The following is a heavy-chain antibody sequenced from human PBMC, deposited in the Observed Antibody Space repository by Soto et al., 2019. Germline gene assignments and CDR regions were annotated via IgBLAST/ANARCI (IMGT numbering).Heavy chain of an antibody. V-gene: IGHV1-69*13. CDR3: ARLCFGDSDYYYEMEV. CDR1: GGTFSSYA. CDR2: IIPIFGTA. D-gene: IGHD3-10*01. Sequence: SVKVSCKASGGTFSSYAISWVRQAPGQGLEWMGGIIPIFGTANYAQKFQGRVTITADESTSTAYMELSSLRAEDTAVHYCARLCFGDSDYYYEMEVWGQGTTVTV. J-gene: IGHJ6*02.